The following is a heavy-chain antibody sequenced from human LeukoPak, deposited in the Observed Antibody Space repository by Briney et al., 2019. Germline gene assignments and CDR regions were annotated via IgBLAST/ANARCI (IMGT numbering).Heavy chain of an antibody. CDR3: ARMTYYYDSSGYYSHAFDI. CDR1: GGSISNYY. V-gene: IGHV4-59*01. J-gene: IGHJ3*02. D-gene: IGHD3-22*01. CDR2: VYYSGTT. Sequence: ASETLSLTCTVSGGSISNYYWSWIRQPPGKGLEWIGYVYYSGTTNYNPSLMSRVTISLDTSKNQFSLKLSSVTAADTAVYYCARMTYYYDSSGYYSHAFDIWGQGTMVTVSS.